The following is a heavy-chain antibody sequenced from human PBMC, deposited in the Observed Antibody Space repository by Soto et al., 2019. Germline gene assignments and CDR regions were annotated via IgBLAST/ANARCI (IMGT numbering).Heavy chain of an antibody. CDR3: AKPFYSSGARVDY. CDR1: GFTFSSYA. CDR2: ISGSSDNT. D-gene: IGHD6-19*01. J-gene: IGHJ4*02. V-gene: IGHV3-23*01. Sequence: EVQLLESGGGLVQPGGSLRLSCAASGFTFSSYAMSWVRQPPGKGLEWVSVISGSSDNTYYADSVKCRFTISRDNAKNTLYLQMNSLRAEDTAVYYCAKPFYSSGARVDYWGQGTLVTVSS.